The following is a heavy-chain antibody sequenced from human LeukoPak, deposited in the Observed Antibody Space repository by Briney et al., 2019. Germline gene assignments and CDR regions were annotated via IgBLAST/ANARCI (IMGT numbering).Heavy chain of an antibody. CDR3: ARGLKYYHDSSGYYGGDY. CDR2: ISNGGDTT. Sequence: PGGSLRLSCAASGFIFNDFYMSWIRQAPGKGLEWISYISNGGDTTYSAASVRGRFTISRDNADNSVSLQLESLRDEDTGIYYCARGLKYYHDSSGYYGGDYWGQGTPVTVSS. J-gene: IGHJ4*02. V-gene: IGHV3-11*01. CDR1: GFIFNDFY. D-gene: IGHD3-22*01.